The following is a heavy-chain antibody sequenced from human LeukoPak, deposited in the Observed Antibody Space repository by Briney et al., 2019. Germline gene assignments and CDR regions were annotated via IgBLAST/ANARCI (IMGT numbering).Heavy chain of an antibody. V-gene: IGHV1-2*04. Sequence: ASVKVSFKASGYTFTSYGISWVRQAPGQGLEWMGWINPNSGGTNYAQKFQGWVTMTRDTSISTAYMELSRLRSDDTAVYYCAREGNIAAAGSLFYWGQGILVTVSS. CDR3: AREGNIAAAGSLFY. CDR1: GYTFTSYG. J-gene: IGHJ4*02. D-gene: IGHD6-13*01. CDR2: INPNSGGT.